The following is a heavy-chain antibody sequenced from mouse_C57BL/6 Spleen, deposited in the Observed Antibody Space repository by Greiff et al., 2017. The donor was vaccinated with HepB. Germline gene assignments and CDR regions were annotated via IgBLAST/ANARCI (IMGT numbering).Heavy chain of an antibody. D-gene: IGHD2-12*01. CDR2: IYPGDGDT. CDR3: ARVELIY. J-gene: IGHJ2*01. Sequence: QVQLQQSGPELVKPGASVKISCKASGYAFSSSWMNWVKQRPGKGLEWIGRIYPGDGDTNYNGKFKGKATLTADKSSSTAYMQLSSLTSEDSAVYFCARVELIYWGQGTTLTVSS. V-gene: IGHV1-82*01. CDR1: GYAFSSSW.